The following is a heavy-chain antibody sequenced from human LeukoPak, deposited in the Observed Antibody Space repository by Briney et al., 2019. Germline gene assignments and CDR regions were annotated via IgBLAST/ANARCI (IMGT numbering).Heavy chain of an antibody. D-gene: IGHD3-10*01. V-gene: IGHV1-2*02. Sequence: GASVKVSCKASGYIFTGYYMYWVRQAPGQGLEWMGWINPNSGGTNYAQKLQGRVTMTTDTSTSTAYMELRSLRSDDTAVYYCARDRDAVVRGVNDYWGQGTLVTVSS. J-gene: IGHJ4*02. CDR3: ARDRDAVVRGVNDY. CDR2: INPNSGGT. CDR1: GYIFTGYY.